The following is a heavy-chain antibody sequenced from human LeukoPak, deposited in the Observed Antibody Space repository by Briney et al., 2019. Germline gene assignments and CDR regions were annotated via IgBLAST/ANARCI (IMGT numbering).Heavy chain of an antibody. V-gene: IGHV3-33*06. CDR1: GFTFSSYG. CDR3: AKGRVGADRPPFDY. Sequence: PEGSLRLSCAASGFTFSSYGMHWVRQAPGKGLEWVAVIWNDGNYKFYRDSVKARFSISRDNSEGMLYLQMDSLRVEDTAVYYCAKGRVGADRPPFDYWGQGTLVTVSP. D-gene: IGHD1-26*01. J-gene: IGHJ4*02. CDR2: IWNDGNYK.